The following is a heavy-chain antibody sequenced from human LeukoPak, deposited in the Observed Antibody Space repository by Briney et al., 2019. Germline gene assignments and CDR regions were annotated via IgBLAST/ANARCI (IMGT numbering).Heavy chain of an antibody. CDR2: IYISGST. J-gene: IGHJ6*03. CDR3: ARVANPGYSSSWTYYYYYYMDV. V-gene: IGHV4-4*07. CDR1: GGSISSYY. D-gene: IGHD6-13*01. Sequence: SETLSLTCSVSGGSISSYYWNWIRQPAGKGLEWIGRIYISGSTNYNPSLKSRVTMSVDTSKNQFSLKLSSVTAADTAVYYCARVANPGYSSSWTYYYYYYMDVWGQGTLVTVSS.